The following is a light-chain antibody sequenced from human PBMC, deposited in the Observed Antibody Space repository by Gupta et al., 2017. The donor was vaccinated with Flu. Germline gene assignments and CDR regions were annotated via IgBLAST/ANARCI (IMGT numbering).Light chain of an antibody. CDR1: QGISYY. CDR3: QQLNSYPIT. V-gene: IGKV1-9*01. Sequence: PSFLSASVGDRVTITCRASQGISYYLAWYQQKPGKAPKFLIYDASTLQSGVPSRFSGSISGTDFTLTISYLQPEDVGIYYCQQLNSYPITFGGGTKVEIK. J-gene: IGKJ4*01. CDR2: DAS.